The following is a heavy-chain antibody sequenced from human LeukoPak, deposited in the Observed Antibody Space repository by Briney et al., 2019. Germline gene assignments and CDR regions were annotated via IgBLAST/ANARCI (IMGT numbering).Heavy chain of an antibody. V-gene: IGHV3-23*01. CDR2: ISGSGAST. J-gene: IGHJ4*02. CDR3: AKDVGKWESLHFFDY. CDR1: GFTFSSSA. D-gene: IGHD1-26*01. Sequence: PGGSLRLSCAASGFTFSSSAMSWVRQAPGKGLEWISGISGSGASTYYADSVKGRFTISRDDSRNTLYLQMNSLRGDDTAVYYCAKDVGKWESLHFFDYWGQGTLATVSS.